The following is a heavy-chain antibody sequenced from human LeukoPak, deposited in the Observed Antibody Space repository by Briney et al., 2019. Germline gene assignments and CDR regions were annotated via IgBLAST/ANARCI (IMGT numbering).Heavy chain of an antibody. J-gene: IGHJ4*02. V-gene: IGHV3-48*03. CDR3: ARGVTYYYDSSGYY. CDR1: GFTFSSYE. CDR2: ISSSGSTI. D-gene: IGHD3-22*01. Sequence: GSLRLSCAASGFTFSSYEMNWVRQAPGKGLEWVSYISSSGSTIYYADSVKGRFTISRDNAKNSLYLQMNSLRAEDTAVYYCARGVTYYYDSSGYYWGQGTLVTVSS.